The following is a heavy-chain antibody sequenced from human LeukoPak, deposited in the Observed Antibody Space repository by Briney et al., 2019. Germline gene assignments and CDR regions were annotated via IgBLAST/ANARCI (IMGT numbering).Heavy chain of an antibody. CDR2: ISSSSSTI. Sequence: GGSLRLSCAASGFTFSSYSMNWVRQAPGKGLEWVSYISSSSSTIYYADSVKGRFTISGDNARNSLYLQMNRLRAEDTAVYYCARVLSGSYYYYYYMDVWGKGTTVTVSS. D-gene: IGHD1-26*01. J-gene: IGHJ6*03. CDR1: GFTFSSYS. CDR3: ARVLSGSYYYYYYMDV. V-gene: IGHV3-48*01.